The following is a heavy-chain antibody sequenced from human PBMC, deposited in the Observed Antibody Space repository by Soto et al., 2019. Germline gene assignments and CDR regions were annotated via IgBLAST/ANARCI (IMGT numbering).Heavy chain of an antibody. Sequence: GGSLRLSCAASGVTFSRYSMNWVRQAPGKGLEWVSYISSSSSTIYYADSVKGRFTISRDNAKNSLYLQMNSLRDEDTAVYYCARNSRSYYYGMDVWGQGTTVTVSS. J-gene: IGHJ6*02. CDR2: ISSSSSTI. CDR3: ARNSRSYYYGMDV. V-gene: IGHV3-48*02. CDR1: GVTFSRYS. D-gene: IGHD2-21*01.